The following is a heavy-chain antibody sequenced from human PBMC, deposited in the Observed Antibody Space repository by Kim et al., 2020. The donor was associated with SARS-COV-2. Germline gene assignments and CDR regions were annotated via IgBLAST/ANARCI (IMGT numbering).Heavy chain of an antibody. CDR3: ARGTYSLLDC. V-gene: IGHV6-1*01. J-gene: IGHJ4*02. D-gene: IGHD2-15*01. CDR2: TYYRSKWYN. Sequence: SQTLSLTCTISGDSVSSKSATWIWIRQSPSRGLEWLGRTYYRSKWYNDYAVSVKSRITINPDTSKNQFSLHLNSMTPEDTAVYYCARGTYSLLDCWGQGTLVTVSS. CDR1: GDSVSSKSAT.